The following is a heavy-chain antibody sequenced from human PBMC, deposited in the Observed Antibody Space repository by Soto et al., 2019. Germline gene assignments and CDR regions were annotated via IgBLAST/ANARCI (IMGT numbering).Heavy chain of an antibody. Sequence: DVQLLESGGHLVQPGGSLRLSCAASGFTFSSYAMSWVRQAPGKGLEWVSSVSAGGDMTYYSDSVKGRFTISRDNSNNALFLQMNRLRIEDTALYYCARGDRGGSGSPASYYYSGLDDWGQGTTVTVS. CDR2: VSAGGDMT. CDR1: GFTFSSYA. V-gene: IGHV3-23*01. D-gene: IGHD3-10*01. CDR3: ARGDRGGSGSPASYYYSGLDD. J-gene: IGHJ6*02.